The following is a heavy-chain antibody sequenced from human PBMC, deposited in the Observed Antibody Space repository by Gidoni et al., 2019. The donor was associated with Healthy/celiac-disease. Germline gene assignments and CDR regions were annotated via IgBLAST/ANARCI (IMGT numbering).Heavy chain of an antibody. CDR3: ARDLIRYGQNYYYYYGMDV. Sequence: EVQLVESGGGLVQPGGSLRLSCAASGFTVSRHYMSWVLQAPGKGLEWVSVIYSCGSTYYADSVKGRFTISRHNPKNTLYLQMNSLRAEDTAVYYCARDLIRYGQNYYYYYGMDVWGQGTTVTVSS. J-gene: IGHJ6*02. D-gene: IGHD5-18*01. V-gene: IGHV3-53*04. CDR2: IYSCGST. CDR1: GFTVSRHY.